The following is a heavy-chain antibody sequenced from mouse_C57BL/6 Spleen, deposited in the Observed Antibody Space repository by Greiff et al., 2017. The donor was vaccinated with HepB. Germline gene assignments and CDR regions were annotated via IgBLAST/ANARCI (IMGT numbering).Heavy chain of an antibody. D-gene: IGHD2-5*01. CDR2: IYPGSGST. Sequence: QVQLQQSGAELVKPGASVKMSCKASGYTFTSYWITWVKQRPGQGLEWIGDIYPGSGSTNYNEKFKSKATLTVDTSSSTAYTQLSSLTSEDSAVYYCARTDYSNYGGYFDVWGTGTTVTVSS. CDR3: ARTDYSNYGGYFDV. J-gene: IGHJ1*03. CDR1: GYTFTSYW. V-gene: IGHV1-55*01.